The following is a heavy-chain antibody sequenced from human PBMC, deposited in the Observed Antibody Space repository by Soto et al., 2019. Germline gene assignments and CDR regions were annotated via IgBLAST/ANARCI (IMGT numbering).Heavy chain of an antibody. CDR2: IYHGGNT. CDR1: SGSITSSNW. D-gene: IGHD1-1*01. V-gene: IGHV4-4*02. J-gene: IGHJ4*02. CDR3: ASHLIMPGTRGFDY. Sequence: QVQLQESGPGLVKPSGTLSLTCAISSGSITSSNWWSWGRQPPGKGLEWSGEIYHGGNTNYNPSLKSRLTISVDSSQNQFSLRLNSVTAADTAVYFCASHLIMPGTRGFDYWGQGSLVTVSS.